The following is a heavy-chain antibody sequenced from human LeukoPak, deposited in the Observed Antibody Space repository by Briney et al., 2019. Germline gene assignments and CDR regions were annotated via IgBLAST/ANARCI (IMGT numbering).Heavy chain of an antibody. V-gene: IGHV3-21*01. J-gene: IGHJ3*02. CDR2: ISSSSSYI. Sequence: GGSLRLSCAASGFTFSSYSMNWVRRAPGKGLEWVSSISSSSSYIYYADSVKGRFTISRDNAKNSLYLQMNSLRAEDTAVYYCARNYYDSDSEAFDIWGQGTMVTVSS. CDR3: ARNYYDSDSEAFDI. D-gene: IGHD3-22*01. CDR1: GFTFSSYS.